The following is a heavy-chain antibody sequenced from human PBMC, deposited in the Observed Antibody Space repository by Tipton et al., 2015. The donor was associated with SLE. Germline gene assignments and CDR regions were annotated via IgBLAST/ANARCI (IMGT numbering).Heavy chain of an antibody. CDR2: IYYSGRN. CDR3: ARSQWEPGYMDV. V-gene: IGHV4-59*08. CDR1: GVSINSFY. D-gene: IGHD1-26*01. Sequence: TLSLTCTVSGVSINSFYWSWIRQPPGKGLEWIGYIYYSGRNNYNPSLKTRVTMSVDTSKSQFSLKLTSVTAADTAVYYCARSQWEPGYMDVWGKGTTVTVSS. J-gene: IGHJ6*03.